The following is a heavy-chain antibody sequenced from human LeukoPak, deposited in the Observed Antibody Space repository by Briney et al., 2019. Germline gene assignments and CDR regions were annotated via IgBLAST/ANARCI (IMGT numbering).Heavy chain of an antibody. D-gene: IGHD1-1*01. CDR3: ARFYPGDPGGIYYYYYYMDV. J-gene: IGHJ6*03. CDR1: GGTFSSYA. CDR2: IIPIFGTA. Sequence: ASVKVSCKASGGTFSSYAISWVRQAPGQGLEWMGGIIPIFGTANYAQKFQGRVTITADESTSTAYMELSSLRSEDTAVYYCARFYPGDPGGIYYYYYYMDVWGKGTTVTVSS. V-gene: IGHV1-69*13.